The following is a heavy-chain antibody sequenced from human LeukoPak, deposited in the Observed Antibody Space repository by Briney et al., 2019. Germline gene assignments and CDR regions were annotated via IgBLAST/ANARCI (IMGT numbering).Heavy chain of an antibody. V-gene: IGHV1-58*02. CDR3: AAGYYYGSGSYYNQP. CDR1: GFTFTSSA. J-gene: IGHJ5*02. Sequence: ASVKVSCKASGFTFTSSAMQWVRQARGQRVEWKGWIVVGSGNTNYAQRFQERVTITRDMSTSTAYMELSSLRSEDTAVYYCAAGYYYGSGSYYNQPWGQGTLVTVSS. CDR2: IVVGSGNT. D-gene: IGHD3-10*01.